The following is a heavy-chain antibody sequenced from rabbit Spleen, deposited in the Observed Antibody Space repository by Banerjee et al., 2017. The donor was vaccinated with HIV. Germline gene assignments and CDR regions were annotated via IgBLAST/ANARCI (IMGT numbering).Heavy chain of an antibody. CDR1: GFSFSDRDV. Sequence: QEQLVESGGGLVQPGASLTLTCTVSGFSFSDRDVMCWVRQAPGKGLEWIACINSNTGNTVYATWAKGPFTISKTSSTTVTLQMTSLTATDTATYFCARDPRVISSTGGGDAGFKLWGPGTLVTVS. D-gene: IGHD4-2*01. CDR3: ARDPRVISSTGGGDAGFKL. CDR2: INSNTGNT. V-gene: IGHV1S45*01. J-gene: IGHJ4*01.